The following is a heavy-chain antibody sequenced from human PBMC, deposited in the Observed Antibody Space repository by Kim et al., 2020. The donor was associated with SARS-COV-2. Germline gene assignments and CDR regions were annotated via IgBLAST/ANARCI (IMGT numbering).Heavy chain of an antibody. CDR2: ISWNSGSI. J-gene: IGHJ4*02. Sequence: LSLTCAASGFTFGDYAMHWVRQAPGKGLEWVSGISWNSGSIGYADSVKGRFTISRDNAKNSLYLQMNSLRAEDTALYYCAKESIVVGDFDYWGQGTLVTVSS. V-gene: IGHV3-9*01. CDR3: AKESIVVGDFDY. CDR1: GFTFGDYA. D-gene: IGHD3-22*01.